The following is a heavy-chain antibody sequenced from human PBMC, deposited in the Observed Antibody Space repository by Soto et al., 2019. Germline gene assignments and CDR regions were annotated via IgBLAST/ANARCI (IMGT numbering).Heavy chain of an antibody. CDR2: IYPGGSDA. V-gene: IGHV5-51*01. J-gene: IGHJ4*02. CDR3: ARQPDYNILTGYFYYFDY. D-gene: IGHD3-9*01. CDR1: GYSFTSYW. Sequence: PGESLKISCKSSGYSFTSYWIGWVRQMPGKGLEWMGIIYPGGSDARYSPSFQGQVTISVDTSISTAYLQWSSLKASDTAMYYCARQPDYNILTGYFYYFDYWGQGTLVTVSS.